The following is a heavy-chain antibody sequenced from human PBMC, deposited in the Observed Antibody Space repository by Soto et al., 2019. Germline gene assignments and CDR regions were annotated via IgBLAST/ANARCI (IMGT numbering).Heavy chain of an antibody. CDR1: GFTFSDYY. CDR3: ARMYYYGSGAHNWFDP. V-gene: IGHV3-11*05. CDR2: ISTSSIYT. J-gene: IGHJ5*02. D-gene: IGHD3-10*01. Sequence: QVQLVESGGGLVKPGGSLRLSCAASGFTFSDYYMSWIRQAPGRGLEWISYISTSSIYTIYADSVKGRFTISRDNSKNSLYLQINSLRAEDTAVYYCARMYYYGSGAHNWFDPWGQGTLVTVSS.